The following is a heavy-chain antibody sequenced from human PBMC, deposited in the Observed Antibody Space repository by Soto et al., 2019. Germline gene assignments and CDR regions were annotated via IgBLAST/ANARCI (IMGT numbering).Heavy chain of an antibody. D-gene: IGHD3-3*01. V-gene: IGHV4-4*07. CDR2: IYTSGST. CDR1: GGSISSYY. J-gene: IGHJ6*02. Sequence: KPXGTLSLTCTVSGGSISSYYWSWIRQPSGKGLEWIGRIYTSGSTSYNPSLKSRVTMSVDTSKNQFSLKLSSVTAADTAVYYCARDATRTFGYYDFWSGYFHYGMDVWGQGTTVTVSS. CDR3: ARDATRTFGYYDFWSGYFHYGMDV.